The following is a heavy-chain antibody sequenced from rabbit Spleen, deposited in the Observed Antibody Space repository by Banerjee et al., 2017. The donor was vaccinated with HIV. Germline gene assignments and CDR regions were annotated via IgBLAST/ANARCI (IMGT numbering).Heavy chain of an antibody. V-gene: IGHV1S45*01. CDR1: GFDFSSSYY. CDR3: ARYVWSGTLYTTMDL. Sequence: QEQLEESGGDLVKPEGSLTLTCTASGFDFSSSYYMYWVRQAPGKGLEWIASMHAGSSGSTYYASRAKGRFTISKTSSTTVTLQMTSLTAADTATYFCARYVWSGTLYTTMDLWGPGTLVTVS. D-gene: IGHD1-1*01. CDR2: MHAGSSGST. J-gene: IGHJ6*01.